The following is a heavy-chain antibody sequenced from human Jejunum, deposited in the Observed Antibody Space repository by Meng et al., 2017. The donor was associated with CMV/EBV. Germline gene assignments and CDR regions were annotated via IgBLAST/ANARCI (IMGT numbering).Heavy chain of an antibody. CDR2: IYYSGNT. CDR1: GGSISSSIYY. V-gene: IGHV4-39*07. D-gene: IGHD3-10*01. J-gene: IGHJ4*02. CDR3: ATSMLRGIVEVY. Sequence: SGGSISSSIYYWGWIRQPPGKGLEWIGNIYYSGNTYYNPSLKSRVIISVDTSKNQFSLKMSSLTAADTAVYYCATSMLRGIVEVYWGQGTLVTVSS.